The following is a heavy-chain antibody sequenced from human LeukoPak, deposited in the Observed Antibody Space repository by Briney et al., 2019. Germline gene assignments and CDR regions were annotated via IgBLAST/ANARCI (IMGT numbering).Heavy chain of an antibody. Sequence: GGSLRLSCEASGFTFSSYWMNWVRQAPGKGLEWVSSISSSSSYIYYADSVKGRFTISRDNAKNSLYLQMNSLRAEDTAVYYCARDLITFNGYWGQGTLVTVSS. J-gene: IGHJ4*02. CDR3: ARDLITFNGY. CDR1: GFTFSSYW. CDR2: ISSSSSYI. D-gene: IGHD3-16*01. V-gene: IGHV3-21*01.